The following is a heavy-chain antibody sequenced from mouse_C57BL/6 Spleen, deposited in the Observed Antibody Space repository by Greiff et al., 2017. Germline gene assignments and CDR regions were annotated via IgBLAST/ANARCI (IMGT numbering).Heavy chain of an antibody. Sequence: VQLQQSGPELVKPGASVKISCKASGYTFTDYYMNWVKQSHGKSLEWIGDINPNNGGTSYNQKFKGKATLTVDKSSSTAYMELRSLTSEDSAVYYCARVTTVDFDYWGQGTTLTVSS. J-gene: IGHJ2*01. D-gene: IGHD1-1*01. CDR1: GYTFTDYY. CDR3: ARVTTVDFDY. CDR2: INPNNGGT. V-gene: IGHV1-26*01.